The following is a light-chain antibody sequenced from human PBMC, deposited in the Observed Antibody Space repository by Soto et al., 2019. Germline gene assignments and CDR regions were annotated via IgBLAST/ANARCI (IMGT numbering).Light chain of an antibody. CDR1: QSVGTS. J-gene: IGKJ1*01. CDR3: QQSSNWPPWT. Sequence: EIVLTQSPATLSLSPGERATFSCKASQSVGTSLAWFQQKPGQAPRLLIYDASVRATGIPATFSGSGSGTDFKLTISRLQPEDIAMYYCQQSSNWPPWTFGRGTRVEI. CDR2: DAS. V-gene: IGKV3-11*01.